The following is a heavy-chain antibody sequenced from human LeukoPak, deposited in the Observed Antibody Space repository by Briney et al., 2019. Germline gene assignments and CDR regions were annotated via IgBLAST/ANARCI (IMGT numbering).Heavy chain of an antibody. CDR3: AKYYYDSSGQNTYVFDI. V-gene: IGHV3-23*01. Sequence: GGSLRLSCAASGLSFGFYAMSWVRQAPGKGLEWVSAISGSGGDTYYADSVKGRFTISRDNSKNTLYLQMNSLRAEDTAVYYYAKYYYDSSGQNTYVFDIWGQGTMVTVSS. CDR2: ISGSGGDT. D-gene: IGHD3-22*01. CDR1: GLSFGFYA. J-gene: IGHJ3*02.